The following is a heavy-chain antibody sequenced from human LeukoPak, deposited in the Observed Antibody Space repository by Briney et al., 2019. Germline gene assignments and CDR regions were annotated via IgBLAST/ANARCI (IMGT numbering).Heavy chain of an antibody. D-gene: IGHD6-19*01. CDR3: ARVGRPYSSGWPYDY. J-gene: IGHJ4*02. V-gene: IGHV1-18*01. CDR2: ISAYNGNT. CDR1: GGTFSSYA. Sequence: ASVKVSCKVSGGTFSSYAISWVRQAPGQGLEWMGWISAYNGNTNYAQKLRGRVTMTTDTSTSTAYMELRSLRSDDTAVYYCARVGRPYSSGWPYDYWGQGTLVTVSS.